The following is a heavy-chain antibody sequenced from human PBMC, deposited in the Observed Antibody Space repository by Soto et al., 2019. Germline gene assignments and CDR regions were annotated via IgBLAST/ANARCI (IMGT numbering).Heavy chain of an antibody. CDR1: GGTFSNYA. CDR2: ITPFFGTA. V-gene: IGHV1-69*12. Sequence: QVQLVQSGAEVKKPGSSVKVSCKASGGTFSNYAISWVRQAPGQGLEWMGGITPFFGTANYAQKFQGRVTITADESMSIAYMEVSRLRSEDTAVYYCAQTLGSAVAGPGRFDLWGRGTLVTVSS. CDR3: AQTLGSAVAGPGRFDL. J-gene: IGHJ2*01. D-gene: IGHD6-19*01.